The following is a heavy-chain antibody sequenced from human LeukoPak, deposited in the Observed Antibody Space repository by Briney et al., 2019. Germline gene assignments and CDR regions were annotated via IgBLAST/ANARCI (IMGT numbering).Heavy chain of an antibody. Sequence: ASVKVSCKASGYTFTRYYMHWVRQAPGQGLEWMGWINPNSGGTNYAQKFQGRVTMTRDTSISTAYMELSRLRSDDTAVYYCARDADYYDSSGYHHPFDYGGQGTLITVSA. CDR2: INPNSGGT. J-gene: IGHJ4*02. CDR3: ARDADYYDSSGYHHPFDY. CDR1: GYTFTRYY. D-gene: IGHD3-22*01. V-gene: IGHV1-2*02.